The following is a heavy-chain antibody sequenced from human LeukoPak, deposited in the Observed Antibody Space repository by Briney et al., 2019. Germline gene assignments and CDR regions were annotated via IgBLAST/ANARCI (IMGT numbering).Heavy chain of an antibody. CDR1: GYSISSGYY. CDR3: ARSSILTGYWSGFDY. Sequence: SETLSLTCTVSGYSISSGYYWGWIRQPPGKGLEWIGSIYHSGSTYYNPSLKSRVTISVDTSKNQFSLKLSSVTAADTAVYYCARSSILTGYWSGFDYWGQGTLVTVSS. CDR2: IYHSGST. D-gene: IGHD3-9*01. V-gene: IGHV4-38-2*02. J-gene: IGHJ4*02.